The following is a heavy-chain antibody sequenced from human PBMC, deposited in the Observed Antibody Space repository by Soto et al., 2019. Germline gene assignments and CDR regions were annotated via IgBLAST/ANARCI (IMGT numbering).Heavy chain of an antibody. CDR1: GDSVSSSSVT. Sequence: SQTLSLTCAISGDSVSSSSVTWNWIRQSPSRGLEWLGRTYYRSKWYNDHAESVKSRITINPDTSKNQFSLHLNSVTPEDAAVYYCARLIGNRWLDFWGQGTLVTSPQ. CDR2: TYYRSKWYN. V-gene: IGHV6-1*01. CDR3: ARLIGNRWLDF. J-gene: IGHJ5*01. D-gene: IGHD2-8*01.